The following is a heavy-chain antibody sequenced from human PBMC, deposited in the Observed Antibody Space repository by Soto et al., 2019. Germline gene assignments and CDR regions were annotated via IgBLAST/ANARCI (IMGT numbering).Heavy chain of an antibody. Sequence: SGPTLVNPTQTLTLTCTFSGFSLRTSGVGVGWIRQPPGKALEWLALIYWDDDKRYSPALKTRLTITKDASRNQVVLTMTNMDPVDTATYYCAHSLIGYYYDSSGSNWFDPWGQGTLVTVSP. CDR1: GFSLRTSGVG. CDR2: IYWDDDK. D-gene: IGHD3-22*01. J-gene: IGHJ5*02. V-gene: IGHV2-5*02. CDR3: AHSLIGYYYDSSGSNWFDP.